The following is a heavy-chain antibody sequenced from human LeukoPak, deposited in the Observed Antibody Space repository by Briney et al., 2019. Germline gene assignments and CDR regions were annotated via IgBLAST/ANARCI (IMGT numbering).Heavy chain of an antibody. D-gene: IGHD1-1*01. CDR1: GYSFTSYW. J-gene: IGHJ1*01. Sequence: GESLKISCKGSGYSFTSYWIGWVRQMPGKGLEWMGIIYPGDSDTRYSPSFQGQVTISADKSISTAYLQWSSLKASDTAMYYCARSERDPSRENSPFSEYFQHWGQGTLVTVSS. V-gene: IGHV5-51*01. CDR2: IYPGDSDT. CDR3: ARSERDPSRENSPFSEYFQH.